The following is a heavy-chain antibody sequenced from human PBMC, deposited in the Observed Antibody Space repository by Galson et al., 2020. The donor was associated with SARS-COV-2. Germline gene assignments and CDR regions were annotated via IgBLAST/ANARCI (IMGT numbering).Heavy chain of an antibody. J-gene: IGHJ6*03. CDR3: ARMVRGVIISDYYYMDV. D-gene: IGHD3-10*01. CDR2: ISGYNGNT. CDR1: GYTFTSYD. V-gene: IGHV1-18*04. Sequence: ASVKVSCKASGYTFTSYDISWVRQAPGQGLEWMGWISGYNGNTEYAQKFQGRVTMTTDTSTSTAYMELRSLRSDDTAVYYCARMVRGVIISDYYYMDVWGKGTTVTISS.